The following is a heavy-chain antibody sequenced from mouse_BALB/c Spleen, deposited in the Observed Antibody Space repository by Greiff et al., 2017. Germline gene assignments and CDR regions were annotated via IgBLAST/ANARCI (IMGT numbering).Heavy chain of an antibody. CDR2: IWAGGST. D-gene: IGHD2-4*01. Sequence: VKLVESGPGLVAPSQSLSITCTVSGFSLTSYGVHWVRQPPGKGLEWLGVIWAGGSTNYNSALMSRLSISKDNSKSQVFLKMNSLQTDDTAMYYCARPTMITTKGFAYWGQGTLVTVSA. J-gene: IGHJ3*01. V-gene: IGHV2-9*02. CDR3: ARPTMITTKGFAY. CDR1: GFSLTSYG.